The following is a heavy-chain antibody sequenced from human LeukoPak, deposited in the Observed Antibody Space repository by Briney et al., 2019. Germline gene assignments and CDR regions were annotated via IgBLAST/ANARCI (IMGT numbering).Heavy chain of an antibody. J-gene: IGHJ5*02. V-gene: IGHV4-34*01. D-gene: IGHD5-12*01. CDR2: INHSGST. CDR1: GGSFSGYY. Sequence: SETLSLTCAVYGGSFSGYYWSWIRQPPGKGLEWIGEINHSGSTNYNPSLRSRVTISVDTSKNQFSLKLSSVTAADTAVYYCARRYSLNWFDPWGQGTLVTVSS. CDR3: ARRYSLNWFDP.